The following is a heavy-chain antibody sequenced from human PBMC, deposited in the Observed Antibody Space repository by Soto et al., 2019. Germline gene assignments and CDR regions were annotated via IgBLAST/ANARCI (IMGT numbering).Heavy chain of an antibody. CDR2: IYYSGST. J-gene: IGHJ6*03. D-gene: IGHD2-2*01. CDR1: GGSISSSSYY. Sequence: SETLSLTCTVSGGSISSSSYYWGWIRQPPGKGLEWIGSIYYSGSTYYNLSLNSRVTISVDTSKNHFSLKLSSVTAADTAVYYCARHYCSSTSCYFRYYYYMDVWGKGTAVTVSS. V-gene: IGHV4-39*01. CDR3: ARHYCSSTSCYFRYYYYMDV.